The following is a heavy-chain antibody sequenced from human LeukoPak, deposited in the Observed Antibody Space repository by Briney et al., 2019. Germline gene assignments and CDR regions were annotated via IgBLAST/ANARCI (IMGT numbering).Heavy chain of an antibody. J-gene: IGHJ5*02. D-gene: IGHD6-13*01. CDR1: GASFSCYY. Sequence: TLSLSCAVDGASFSCYYWSWLRQPPQKRVEWIGEINHSGSTNYNPKLKSRVTITVDTSKNQFSLELSSVTAADTAVYYCARVDFFLGYSSSWYTRGYNWFDPWGQGTLVTVSS. CDR2: INHSGST. CDR3: ARVDFFLGYSSSWYTRGYNWFDP. V-gene: IGHV4-34*01.